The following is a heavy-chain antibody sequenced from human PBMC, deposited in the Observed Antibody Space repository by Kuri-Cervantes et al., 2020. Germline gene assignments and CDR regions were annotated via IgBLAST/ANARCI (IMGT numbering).Heavy chain of an antibody. V-gene: IGHV1-18*01. J-gene: IGHJ4*02. CDR2: ISAYNGNT. CDR1: GYTFTSYG. CDR3: ARDWTFEVRLGGLDY. Sequence: ASVKVSCNASGYTFTSYGISWVRQAPGQGLEWMGWISAYNGNTNYAQKLQGRVTMTTDTSTSTAYMELRSLRSDDTAVYYCARDWTFEVRLGGLDYWGQGTLVTVSS. D-gene: IGHD3-16*01.